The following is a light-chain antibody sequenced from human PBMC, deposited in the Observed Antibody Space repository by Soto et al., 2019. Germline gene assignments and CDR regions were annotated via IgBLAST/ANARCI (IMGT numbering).Light chain of an antibody. CDR1: QGINNY. J-gene: IGKJ1*01. Sequence: DIQMPQSPSSLSASVGDRDTITCRASQGINNYLAWYQHKPGKGPKLLIYAASTLQSEVASRFCGSGSGTDFTLTISSLQPEDVATYFCQRYNSAPRTFGQGTKVDIK. V-gene: IGKV1-27*01. CDR3: QRYNSAPRT. CDR2: AAS.